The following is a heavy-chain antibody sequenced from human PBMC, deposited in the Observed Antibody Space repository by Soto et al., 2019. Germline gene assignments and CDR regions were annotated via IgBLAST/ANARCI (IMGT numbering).Heavy chain of an antibody. CDR2: IIPIFGTA. CDR3: ARGGGGSGSYYPRYYGMDV. Sequence: QVQLVQSGAEVKKPGSSVKVSCKASGGTFSSYAISWVRQAPGQGLEWMGGIIPIFGTANYAQKFQGRVTITADESTSTAYMELSSLRSGDTAVYYCARGGGGSGSYYPRYYGMDVWGQGTTVTVSS. CDR1: GGTFSSYA. D-gene: IGHD3-10*01. V-gene: IGHV1-69*01. J-gene: IGHJ6*02.